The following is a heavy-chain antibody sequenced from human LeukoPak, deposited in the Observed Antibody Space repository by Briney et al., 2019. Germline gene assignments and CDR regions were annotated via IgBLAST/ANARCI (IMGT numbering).Heavy chain of an antibody. CDR3: ASRLEYSSSLRLTDY. V-gene: IGHV3-20*04. CDR2: INWNGGST. Sequence: PGGSLRLSCAASGFTFDDYGMSWVRQAPGKGLEWVSGINWNGGSTGYADSVKGRFTISRDNAKNSLYLQMNSLRAEDTALYYCASRLEYSSSLRLTDYWGQGTLVTVSS. J-gene: IGHJ4*02. D-gene: IGHD6-6*01. CDR1: GFTFDDYG.